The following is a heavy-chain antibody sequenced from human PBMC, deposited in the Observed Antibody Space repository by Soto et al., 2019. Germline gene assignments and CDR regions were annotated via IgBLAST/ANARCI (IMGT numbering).Heavy chain of an antibody. CDR3: ATTPGARTGTTSLRSDY. V-gene: IGHV1-18*01. J-gene: IGHJ4*02. Sequence: QVQLVQSGAEVKKPGASVRVSCKASGYTLTSYGISWVRQAPGQGLEWMGWISAYNGNTHYAQKLQDRVTMTTDTSTSTAYMELRSLRSDDTAVYYCATTPGARTGTTSLRSDYWGQGTLVTVSS. D-gene: IGHD1-7*01. CDR1: GYTLTSYG. CDR2: ISAYNGNT.